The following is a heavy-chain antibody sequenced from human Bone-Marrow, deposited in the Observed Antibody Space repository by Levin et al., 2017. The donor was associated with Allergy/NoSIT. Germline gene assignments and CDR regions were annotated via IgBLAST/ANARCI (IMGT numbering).Heavy chain of an antibody. D-gene: IGHD3-10*02. CDR1: GFTFSSYW. V-gene: IGHV3-7*01. J-gene: IGHJ4*02. CDR2: ISQDGSDK. CDR3: AKSLHYDVHDY. Sequence: GGSLRLSCAASGFTFSSYWMNWVRQAPGKGLEWVAYISQDGSDKYYVDSVKGRFTISRDNARNSLSLQMNSLRAEDTAVYYCAKSLHYDVHDYWGQGTLVTVSS.